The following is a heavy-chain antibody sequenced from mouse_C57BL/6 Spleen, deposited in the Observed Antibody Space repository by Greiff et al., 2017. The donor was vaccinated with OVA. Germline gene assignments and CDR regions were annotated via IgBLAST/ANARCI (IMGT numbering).Heavy chain of an antibody. CDR1: GYTFTSYW. CDR3: ARGGDYGDGYYAMDY. Sequence: QVQLQQPGAELVRPGSSVKLSCKASGYTFTSYWMHWVKQRPIQGLEWIGNIDPSDSETHYNQKFKDKATLTVDKSSSTAYMQLSSLTSEDSAVYYCARGGDYGDGYYAMDYWGQGTSVTVSS. CDR2: IDPSDSET. J-gene: IGHJ4*01. D-gene: IGHD2-4*01. V-gene: IGHV1-52*01.